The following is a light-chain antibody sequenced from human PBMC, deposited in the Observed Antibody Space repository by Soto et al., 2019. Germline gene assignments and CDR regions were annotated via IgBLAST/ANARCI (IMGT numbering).Light chain of an antibody. CDR1: QSVLYSSNNKNY. Sequence: DLVMTSSPDSLAVSLGERATINCKSSQSVLYSSNNKNYLAWYQQKPGQPPKLLIYWASTRESGVPDRFSGSGSGTDFTLTISSLQAEDVAVYYCQQYYSTPITFGQGTRLEIK. CDR3: QQYYSTPIT. J-gene: IGKJ5*01. CDR2: WAS. V-gene: IGKV4-1*01.